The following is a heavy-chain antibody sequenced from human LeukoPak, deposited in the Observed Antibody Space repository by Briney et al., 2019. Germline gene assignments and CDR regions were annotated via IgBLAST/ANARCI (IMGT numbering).Heavy chain of an antibody. Sequence: GESLKISCKGSGYTFTSYWINWVRQMPGKGLEWMGIIYPGESETRYSPSFQGQVTISADKSITTVYLQWSSLKASDTAMYYCARLYGDNALDYWGQGTLVTVSS. CDR3: ARLYGDNALDY. V-gene: IGHV5-51*01. J-gene: IGHJ4*02. CDR1: GYTFTSYW. CDR2: IYPGESET. D-gene: IGHD4-17*01.